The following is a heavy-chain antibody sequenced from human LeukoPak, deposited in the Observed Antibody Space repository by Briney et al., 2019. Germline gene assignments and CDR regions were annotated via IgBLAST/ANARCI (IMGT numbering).Heavy chain of an antibody. D-gene: IGHD2-2*01. J-gene: IGHJ5*02. Sequence: SGTLSLTCAVSGGSISSSNWWSWVRQPPGKGLEWIGEIYHSGSTNYNPSLKSRVTISVDKSKNQFSLKLSSVTAADTAVYYCARGHCSSTSCYDFGVPIWFDPWGQGTLVTVSS. CDR3: ARGHCSSTSCYDFGVPIWFDP. CDR2: IYHSGST. CDR1: GGSISSSNW. V-gene: IGHV4-4*02.